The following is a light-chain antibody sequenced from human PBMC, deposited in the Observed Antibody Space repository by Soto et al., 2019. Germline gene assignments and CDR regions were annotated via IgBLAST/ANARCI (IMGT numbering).Light chain of an antibody. CDR2: EVS. V-gene: IGLV2-23*02. J-gene: IGLJ1*01. CDR3: CSYAGSSNFRI. Sequence: QSALTQPASVSGSPGQSITISCTGTSSDVGSYKLVSWYQQHPGKAPKLITYEVSKRPSGVSNRFSSYKSGNTASLTISGLQAEDEADYYCCSYAGSSNFRIFRTGTKVNV. CDR1: SSDVGSYKL.